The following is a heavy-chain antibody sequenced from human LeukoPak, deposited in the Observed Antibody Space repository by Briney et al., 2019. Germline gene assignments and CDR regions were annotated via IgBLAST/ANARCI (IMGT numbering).Heavy chain of an antibody. V-gene: IGHV4-34*01. CDR3: ASRIDGYDSSGYDYYYYGMDV. CDR1: GGSFSGYY. J-gene: IGHJ6*02. CDR2: INHSGST. Sequence: PSETLSLTCAVYGGSFSGYYWSRIRQPPGKGLEWIGEINHSGSTNYNPSLKSRVTISVDTSKNQFSLKLSSVTAADTAVYYCASRIDGYDSSGYDYYYYGMDVWGQGTTVTVSS. D-gene: IGHD3-22*01.